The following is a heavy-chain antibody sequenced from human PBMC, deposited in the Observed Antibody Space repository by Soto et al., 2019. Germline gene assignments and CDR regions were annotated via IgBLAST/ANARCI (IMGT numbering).Heavy chain of an antibody. Sequence: EVQLVESGGGLVQPGGSLRLSCAASGFTFRSYWMQWVRQAPGKGLVWVSWINSDGSSTSYADSVKGRFNISRDNAKNTLYLLMNSLRAEDTAVYYCASGGSSLSFDSWGQVTLVTLSS. J-gene: IGHJ4*02. D-gene: IGHD6-6*01. CDR3: ASGGSSLSFDS. CDR1: GFTFRSYW. CDR2: INSDGSST. V-gene: IGHV3-74*01.